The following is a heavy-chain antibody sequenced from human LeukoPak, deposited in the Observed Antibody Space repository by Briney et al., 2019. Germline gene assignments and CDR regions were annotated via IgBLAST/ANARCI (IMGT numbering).Heavy chain of an antibody. CDR1: GGTFGSYA. J-gene: IGHJ4*02. Sequence: ASVKVSCKASGGTFGSYAISWVRQAPGQGLEWMGGIIPIFGTANYAQKFQGRVTITADESTSTAYMELSSLRSEDTAVYYCARDPPGVKGDYNYQFDYWGQGTLVTVSS. CDR2: IIPIFGTA. V-gene: IGHV1-69*13. D-gene: IGHD4-17*01. CDR3: ARDPPGVKGDYNYQFDY.